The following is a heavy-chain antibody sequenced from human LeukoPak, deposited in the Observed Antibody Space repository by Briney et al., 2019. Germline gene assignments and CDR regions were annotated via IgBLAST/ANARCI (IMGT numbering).Heavy chain of an antibody. V-gene: IGHV3-53*01. CDR3: ARAPLPPIIGGPTVYFDY. D-gene: IGHD3-3*01. J-gene: IGHJ4*02. CDR1: GFTVSSNY. CDR2: IYSGGST. Sequence: PGGSLRLSCAASGFTVSSNYMNWVRQAPGKGLEWVSVIYSGGSTYYADSVKGRFTISRDNPKNMLYLQMNSLRAEDTAVYYCARAPLPPIIGGPTVYFDYWGQGILVTVSS.